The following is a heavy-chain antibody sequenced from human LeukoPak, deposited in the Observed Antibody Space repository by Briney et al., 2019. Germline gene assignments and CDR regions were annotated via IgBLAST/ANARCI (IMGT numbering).Heavy chain of an antibody. J-gene: IGHJ4*02. CDR2: IYYTGST. V-gene: IGHV4-59*12. D-gene: IGHD1-7*01. Sequence: PSETLSLTCTVSGGSISGDYWSWVRQPPGKGLEWVAYIYYTGSTNYNPSLKSRVTISVDTSKNQFSLKLSSVTAADTAVYYCARRRHNPRYNWNYGAPFGYWGQGTLVTVSS. CDR3: ARRRHNPRYNWNYGAPFGY. CDR1: GGSISGDY.